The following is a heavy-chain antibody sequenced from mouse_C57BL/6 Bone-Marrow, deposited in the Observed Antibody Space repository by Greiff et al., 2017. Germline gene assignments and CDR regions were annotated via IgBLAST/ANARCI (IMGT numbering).Heavy chain of an antibody. CDR3: ARRGAVLGWLAD. V-gene: IGHV1-81*01. CDR1: GYTFTSYG. Sequence: QVQLQQSGAELARPGASVKLSCKASGYTFTSYGISWVKQRTGQGLEWIGENYPRSGNTYYNEKFKGKATLTADKSSSTAYMELRSLTSEDSAVYFGARRGAVLGWLADWGQVTLVTVSA. D-gene: IGHD4-1*01. J-gene: IGHJ3*01. CDR2: NYPRSGNT.